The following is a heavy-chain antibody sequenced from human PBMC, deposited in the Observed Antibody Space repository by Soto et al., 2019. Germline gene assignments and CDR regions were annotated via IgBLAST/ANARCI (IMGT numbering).Heavy chain of an antibody. CDR2: IGTAGDT. CDR1: GFTFSSYD. Sequence: GGSLRLSCAASGFTFSSYDMHWVRQATGKGLEWVSAIGTAGDTYYPGSVKGRFTISRENAKNSLYLQMNSLRAGDTAVYYCARASTVTDAFDIWGQGTMVTVSS. J-gene: IGHJ3*02. V-gene: IGHV3-13*01. D-gene: IGHD4-17*01. CDR3: ARASTVTDAFDI.